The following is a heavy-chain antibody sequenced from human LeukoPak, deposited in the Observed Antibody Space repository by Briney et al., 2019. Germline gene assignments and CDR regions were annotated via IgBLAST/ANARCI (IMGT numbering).Heavy chain of an antibody. D-gene: IGHD6-13*01. J-gene: IGHJ5*02. CDR1: GGSISSYY. CDR3: ACAGYSSSWYFGFDP. Sequence: PSETLSLTCTVSGGSISSYYWSWIRQPAGKGLEWIGRIYTSGSTNYNPSLKSRVTMSVDTSKNQFFLKLSSVTAADTAVYYCACAGYSSSWYFGFDPWGQGTLVTVSS. CDR2: IYTSGST. V-gene: IGHV4-4*07.